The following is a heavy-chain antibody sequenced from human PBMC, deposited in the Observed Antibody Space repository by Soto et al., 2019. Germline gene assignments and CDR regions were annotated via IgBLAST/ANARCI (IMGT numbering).Heavy chain of an antibody. V-gene: IGHV4-31*03. Sequence: SETLSLTCSVSGGSISTVGHYWTWIRQPPGKGLEWIGSIYHTGSTYYSKSLRSRLTMSVDTSKSQFSLRLSSVTAADTAVYYCAKRMAAAQHFDYWGQGTLVTVSS. D-gene: IGHD6-13*01. J-gene: IGHJ4*02. CDR1: GGSISTVGHY. CDR3: AKRMAAAQHFDY. CDR2: IYHTGST.